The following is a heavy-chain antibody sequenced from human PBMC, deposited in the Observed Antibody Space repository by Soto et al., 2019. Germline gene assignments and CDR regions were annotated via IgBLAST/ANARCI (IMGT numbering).Heavy chain of an antibody. CDR1: GGSISSSKW. Sequence: SETLSLTCAVSGGSISSSKWWSWVRQPPGKGLEWIGEIYHSGSTNYNPSLKSRVTMSVDKSKNQFSLNLSSVSAADTAVYYCARVPDRYFDCWGQGTLVTVS. CDR3: ARVPDRYFDC. V-gene: IGHV4-4*02. CDR2: IYHSGST. J-gene: IGHJ4*02.